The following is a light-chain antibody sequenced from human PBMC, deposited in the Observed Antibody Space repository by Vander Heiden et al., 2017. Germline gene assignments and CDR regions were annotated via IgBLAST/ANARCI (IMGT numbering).Light chain of an antibody. CDR1: QSVSSSY. CDR3: QQYDSEPLMYT. Sequence: EIVLTQSQGTLPLSPGERATLSCRASQSVSSSYLAWYQQKPGQAPGLLIYGASSRATGIPDRFSGSGSGTDFTLTISRLEPEDFAVYYCQQYDSEPLMYTFGQGTKLEIK. V-gene: IGKV3-20*01. J-gene: IGKJ2*01. CDR2: GAS.